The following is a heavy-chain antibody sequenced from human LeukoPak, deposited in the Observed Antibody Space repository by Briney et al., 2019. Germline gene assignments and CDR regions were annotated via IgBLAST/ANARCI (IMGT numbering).Heavy chain of an antibody. J-gene: IGHJ4*02. D-gene: IGHD6-6*01. V-gene: IGHV3-21*01. CDR3: ARDEQLVHGFDY. CDR1: GFTFSTYS. Sequence: GGSLRLSCTASGFTFSTYSMNWVRQAPGKGLEWVSSISSSSSYIYYADSVRGRFTISRDNAKNSLYLQMNSLRAEDTAMYYCARDEQLVHGFDYWGQGTLVTVSS. CDR2: ISSSSSYI.